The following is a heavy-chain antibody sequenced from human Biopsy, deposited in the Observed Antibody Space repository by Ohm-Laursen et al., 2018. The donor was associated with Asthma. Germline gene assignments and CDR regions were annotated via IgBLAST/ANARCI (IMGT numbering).Heavy chain of an antibody. CDR1: GVDLSSYG. CDR3: AKFRVAVAAVFHY. Sequence: SLRLSCTASGVDLSSYGMNWVRQAPGKGLEWVAVIAYDGSKKYYADSVKGRFTISRDNSKNTLFLQMNSLRAEDTAVYYCAKFRVAVAAVFHYWGQGTLVTVSS. CDR2: IAYDGSKK. D-gene: IGHD6-19*01. J-gene: IGHJ4*02. V-gene: IGHV3-30*18.